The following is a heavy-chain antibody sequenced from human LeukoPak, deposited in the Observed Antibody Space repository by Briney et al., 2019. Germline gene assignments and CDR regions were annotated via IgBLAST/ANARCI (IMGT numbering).Heavy chain of an antibody. CDR3: ARDTADDAFDI. CDR1: GFTFSSYW. V-gene: IGHV3-74*01. CDR2: INSDGITT. J-gene: IGHJ3*02. Sequence: GGSLRLSCAASGFTFSSYWMHWVRQAPGKGQVWVSRINSDGITTSYADSVKGRFTISRDNAKNTLYLQMNSLRAEDTAVYYCARDTADDAFDIWGQGTMVTVFS.